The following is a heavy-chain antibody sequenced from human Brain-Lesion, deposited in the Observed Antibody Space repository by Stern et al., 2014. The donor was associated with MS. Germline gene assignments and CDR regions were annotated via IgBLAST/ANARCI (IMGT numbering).Heavy chain of an antibody. CDR2: IYYSGTT. CDR3: ARLTGIIDS. Sequence: QLVESGPGLVKPSETLSLTCTVSGGSISRSTYYWGWIRQPPGKGLEWIGNIYYSGTTYYDPSLKSRVTISVHAAPNHFPLKLNSVTAADTAVYYCARLTGIIDSWGQGTLVAVSS. D-gene: IGHD5-24*01. J-gene: IGHJ4*02. V-gene: IGHV4-39*01. CDR1: GGSISRSTYY.